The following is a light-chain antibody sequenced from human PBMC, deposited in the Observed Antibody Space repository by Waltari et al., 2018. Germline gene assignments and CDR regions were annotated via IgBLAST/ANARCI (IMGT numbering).Light chain of an antibody. V-gene: IGLV1-51*01. CDR1: TSHIGAQH. CDR3: GTWDSSLSAVV. Sequence: QSVLTQPPSVPAPPGQKGTIPCSGGTSHIGAQHVSWYQQLPATVPKPLIYDTNKRPSGIPDRFSGSKSGTSATLGITGLQTGDEADYYCGTWDSSLSAVVFGGGTKLTVL. J-gene: IGLJ2*01. CDR2: DTN.